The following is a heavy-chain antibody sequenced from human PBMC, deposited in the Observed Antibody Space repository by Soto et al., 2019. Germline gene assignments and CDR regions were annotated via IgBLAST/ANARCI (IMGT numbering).Heavy chain of an antibody. D-gene: IGHD2-2*01. V-gene: IGHV3-48*01. CDR1: GFTFSSYS. J-gene: IGHJ4*02. CDR3: ARDPPYCSSASCYAVDY. CDR2: ISSSSSTI. Sequence: EVQLVESGGGLVQPGGSLRLSCAASGFTFSSYSMNWVRQAPGKGLEWVSYISSSSSTIYYADSVKGRFTISRDNAKNSLYLQMNSLRAEDTAVYYCARDPPYCSSASCYAVDYWGQGTLVTVSS.